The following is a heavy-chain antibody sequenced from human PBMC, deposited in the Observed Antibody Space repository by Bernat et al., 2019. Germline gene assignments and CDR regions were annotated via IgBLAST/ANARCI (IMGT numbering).Heavy chain of an antibody. J-gene: IGHJ4*02. V-gene: IGHV4-39*01. D-gene: IGHD4-11*01. CDR3: ARQRGGVDYSDYSYLDY. Sequence: QLQLQESGPGLVKPSETLSLTCTVSGGSISSSSYYWGWIRQPPGKGLEWIGSIYYSGSTYYNPSLKSRVTISVDTSKNQFSLKLSSVTAADTAVYYCARQRGGVDYSDYSYLDYWGQGTLVTVSS. CDR1: GGSISSSSYY. CDR2: IYYSGST.